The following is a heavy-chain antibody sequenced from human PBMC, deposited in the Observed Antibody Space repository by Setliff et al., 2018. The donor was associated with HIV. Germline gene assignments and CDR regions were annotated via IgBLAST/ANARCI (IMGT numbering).Heavy chain of an antibody. Sequence: SETLSLTCTVSGGSISSSSYYWGWIRQPPGKGLEWIGSLYYSGSTYYNPSLKSRVTKSVDTSKNQFSLRLSSVTAADTAMYYCARGLGIAAAGSRRQDNWFDPWGQGTLVTVSS. CDR3: ARGLGIAAAGSRRQDNWFDP. CDR1: GGSISSSSYY. D-gene: IGHD6-13*01. V-gene: IGHV4-39*07. J-gene: IGHJ5*02. CDR2: LYYSGST.